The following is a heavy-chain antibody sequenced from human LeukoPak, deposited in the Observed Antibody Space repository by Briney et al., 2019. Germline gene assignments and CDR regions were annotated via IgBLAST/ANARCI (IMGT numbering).Heavy chain of an antibody. CDR1: GYTFTSYG. CDR2: ISAYNGNT. J-gene: IGHJ6*03. Sequence: EASVKVSCKASGYTFTSYGISWVRQAPGQGLEWMGWISAYNGNTNYAQKLQDRVTMTTDTSTSTAYMELRSLRSDDTAVYYCARAVRGRRYYMDVWGKGTTVTISS. V-gene: IGHV1-18*01. D-gene: IGHD3-10*01. CDR3: ARAVRGRRYYMDV.